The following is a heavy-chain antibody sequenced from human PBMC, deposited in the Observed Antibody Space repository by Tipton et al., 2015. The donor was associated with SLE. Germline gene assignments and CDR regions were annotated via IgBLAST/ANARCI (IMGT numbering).Heavy chain of an antibody. CDR3: VRRGEDADDYHYGLDV. CDR1: EFTVDYYS. D-gene: IGHD4-17*01. Sequence: SLRLSCVASEFTVDYYSMHWVRQTPGKGLEWVSSMSGRGNIIHYADSVKGRFTTSRDTAKNSLFLQMSGLRGEDSGVYYCVRRGEDADDYHYGLDVWGPGTTVIVSS. J-gene: IGHJ6*02. V-gene: IGHV3-21*06. CDR2: MSGRGNII.